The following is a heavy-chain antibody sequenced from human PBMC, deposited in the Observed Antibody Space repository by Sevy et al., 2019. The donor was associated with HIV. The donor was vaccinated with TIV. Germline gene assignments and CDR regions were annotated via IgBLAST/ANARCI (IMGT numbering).Heavy chain of an antibody. CDR2: ISGLSNYI. CDR1: GFTFSSYS. Sequence: GGSLRLSCAASGFTFSSYSFHWVRQAPGKGLEWVSSISGLSNYIYYSDSMKGRFTISRDNAKSSLYLHMSSLRADDTAVYYCARAGNWPYFDYWGQGTLVTVSS. CDR3: ARAGNWPYFDY. D-gene: IGHD1-1*01. V-gene: IGHV3-21*01. J-gene: IGHJ4*02.